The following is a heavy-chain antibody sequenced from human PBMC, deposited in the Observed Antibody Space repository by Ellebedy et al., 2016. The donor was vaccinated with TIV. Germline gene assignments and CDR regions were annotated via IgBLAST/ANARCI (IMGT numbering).Heavy chain of an antibody. CDR1: GGSISGSTYS. Sequence: MPGGSLRLSCTVPGGSISGSTYSWGWIRQPPGKRPEWLGSIFYSWSTYYNPSLKSRVAISVDTSKNQFSLALTSVTAADTAMYYCARHAEYQLPWWGHGTLVTVSP. CDR2: IFYSWST. V-gene: IGHV4-39*01. J-gene: IGHJ4*01. CDR3: ARHAEYQLPW. D-gene: IGHD2-2*01.